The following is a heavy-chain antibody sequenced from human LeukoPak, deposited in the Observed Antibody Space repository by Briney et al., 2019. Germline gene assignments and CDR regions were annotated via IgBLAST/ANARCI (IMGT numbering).Heavy chain of an antibody. CDR2: IKQDGSEK. V-gene: IGHV3-7*01. Sequence: QPGGSLRLSCAASGFTFSSYWMSWVRQAPGKGLEWVANIKQDGSEKYYVDSVKSRFTISRDNAKNSLYLQMNSLRAEDTAVYYCARGAGTIFGVVGAEYFQHWGQGTLVTVSS. CDR3: ARGAGTIFGVVGAEYFQH. CDR1: GFTFSSYW. D-gene: IGHD3-3*01. J-gene: IGHJ1*01.